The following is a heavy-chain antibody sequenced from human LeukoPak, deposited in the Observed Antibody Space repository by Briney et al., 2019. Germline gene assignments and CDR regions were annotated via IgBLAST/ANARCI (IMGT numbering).Heavy chain of an antibody. V-gene: IGHV3-30*03. D-gene: IGHD3-10*01. Sequence: GGSLRLSCAASGFTFSSYGMHWVRQAPGKGLEWVAVISYDGSNKYYADSVKGRFTISRDNSKNTLYLQMNSLGAEDTAVYYCATVRTFDYWGQGTLVTVSS. CDR1: GFTFSSYG. CDR2: ISYDGSNK. CDR3: ATVRTFDY. J-gene: IGHJ4*02.